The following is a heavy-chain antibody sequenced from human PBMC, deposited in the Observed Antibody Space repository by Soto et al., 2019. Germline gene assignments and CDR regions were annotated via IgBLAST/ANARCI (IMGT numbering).Heavy chain of an antibody. CDR2: IYYSGST. V-gene: IGHV4-59*01. CDR3: ASLSYGGYVLS. CDR1: GGSISSYY. D-gene: IGHD5-12*01. Sequence: SETLSLTCTVSGGSISSYYWSWIRQPPGKGLEWIGYIYYSGSTNYNPSLKSRVTISVDTSKNQFSLKLSSVTAADTAVYYCASLSYGGYVLSWGQGTLVTV. J-gene: IGHJ4*02.